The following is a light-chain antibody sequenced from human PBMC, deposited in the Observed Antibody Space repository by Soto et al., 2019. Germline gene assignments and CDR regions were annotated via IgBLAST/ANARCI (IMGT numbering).Light chain of an antibody. J-gene: IGKJ1*01. CDR1: QSVSTN. V-gene: IGKV3-15*01. CDR2: GAS. CDR3: QQYNNWPRT. Sequence: EIVITPSPGPLALSPGGRATPSCRAIQSVSTNLAWYQQKPGQAPRLLIYGASTRATGIPARFSGSGSGTDFTLTISSLQSEDFAVYYCQQYNNWPRTFGQGTKVDIK.